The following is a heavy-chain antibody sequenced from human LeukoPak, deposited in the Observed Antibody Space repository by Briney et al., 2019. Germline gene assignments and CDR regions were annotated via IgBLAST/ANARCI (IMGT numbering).Heavy chain of an antibody. Sequence: SETLSLTCTVSVGSISSSSYYWGWIRQPPGKGLEWIGSIYYSGTTDYNPSLKSRVTISVDTSKNQFSLKLSSVTASDTDVYYCAREIVVVPAAYDYWGQGTLVTVSS. D-gene: IGHD2-2*01. CDR2: IYYSGTT. CDR3: AREIVVVPAAYDY. V-gene: IGHV4-39*07. J-gene: IGHJ4*02. CDR1: VGSISSSSYY.